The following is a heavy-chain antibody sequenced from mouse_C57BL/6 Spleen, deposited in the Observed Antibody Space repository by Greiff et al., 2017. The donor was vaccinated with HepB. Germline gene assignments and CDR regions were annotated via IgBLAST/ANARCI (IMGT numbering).Heavy chain of an antibody. D-gene: IGHD5-1*01. Sequence: VQLQQPGAELVKPGASVKLSCKASGYTFTSYWMHWVKQRPGQGLEWIGMIHPNSGSTNYNEKFKSKATLTVDKSSRAAYMQLSSLTSEDSAVYYCARYLAYYYAMDYWGQGTSVTVSS. V-gene: IGHV1-64*01. CDR3: ARYLAYYYAMDY. CDR1: GYTFTSYW. CDR2: IHPNSGST. J-gene: IGHJ4*01.